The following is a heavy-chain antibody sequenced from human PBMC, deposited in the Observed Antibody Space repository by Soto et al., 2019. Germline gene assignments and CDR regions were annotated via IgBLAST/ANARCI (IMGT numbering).Heavy chain of an antibody. Sequence: QVQLQESGPGLVKPSETLSLTCTVSGGSVSSGSYYWSWIRQPPGKGLEWIGYIYYSGSTNYNPSLKSXXTXSXXTSKNQFSLKLSSVTAADTAVYYCARGRYSYGLNSWGQGTLVTVSS. CDR3: ARGRYSYGLNS. D-gene: IGHD5-18*01. CDR2: IYYSGST. J-gene: IGHJ4*02. CDR1: GGSVSSGSYY. V-gene: IGHV4-61*01.